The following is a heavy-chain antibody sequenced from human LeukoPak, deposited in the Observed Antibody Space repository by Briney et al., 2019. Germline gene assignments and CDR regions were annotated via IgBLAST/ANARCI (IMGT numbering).Heavy chain of an antibody. Sequence: ASVKVSCKASGYTFTSYDINCVRHATRQGLEWMGWMNPNSGNTGYAQKFQGRVTMTRNTSISTAYMELSSLRSEDTAVYYCARRAVGTDAFDIWGQGTMVTVSS. V-gene: IGHV1-8*01. CDR3: ARRAVGTDAFDI. D-gene: IGHD1-26*01. J-gene: IGHJ3*02. CDR1: GYTFTSYD. CDR2: MNPNSGNT.